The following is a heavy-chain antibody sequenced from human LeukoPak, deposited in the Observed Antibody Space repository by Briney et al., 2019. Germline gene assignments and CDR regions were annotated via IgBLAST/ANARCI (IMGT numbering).Heavy chain of an antibody. D-gene: IGHD3-3*01. CDR2: ISGSGGST. V-gene: IGHV3-23*01. Sequence: GGSLRLSCAASGFTFSSHAMSWVRQAPGKGLEWVSAISGSGGSTYYADSVKGRFTISRDNSKNTLYLQMNSLRAEDTAVYYCAGVVTSFPYFDYWGQGTLVTVSS. CDR1: GFTFSSHA. J-gene: IGHJ4*02. CDR3: AGVVTSFPYFDY.